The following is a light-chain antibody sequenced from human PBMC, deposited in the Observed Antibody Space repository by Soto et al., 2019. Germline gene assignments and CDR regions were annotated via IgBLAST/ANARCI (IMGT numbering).Light chain of an antibody. V-gene: IGLV2-14*03. Sequence: QSALTQPASVSGSPGQSITISCTGTSSDVGGYNYVSWYQHHPDKAPKLMIYDVNNRPSGVSNRFSGSKSGNTASLTISGLQAADEAAYYCSSYTSSSSRLVFGGGTKLTVI. CDR2: DVN. CDR1: SSDVGGYNY. J-gene: IGLJ2*01. CDR3: SSYTSSSSRLV.